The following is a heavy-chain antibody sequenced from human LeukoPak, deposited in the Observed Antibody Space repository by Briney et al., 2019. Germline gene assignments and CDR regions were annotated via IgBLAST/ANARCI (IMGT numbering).Heavy chain of an antibody. J-gene: IGHJ4*02. D-gene: IGHD6-13*01. CDR1: GFTFSSYG. CDR2: ISYDGSNK. Sequence: QSGGSLRLSCAASGFTFSSYGMHWVRQAPGKGLEWVAVISYDGSNKYYADSVKGRFTISRDNSKNTLYLQMNSLRAEDTAVYYCAKQPRIAAAGYYFDYWGQGTLVTVSS. V-gene: IGHV3-30*18. CDR3: AKQPRIAAAGYYFDY.